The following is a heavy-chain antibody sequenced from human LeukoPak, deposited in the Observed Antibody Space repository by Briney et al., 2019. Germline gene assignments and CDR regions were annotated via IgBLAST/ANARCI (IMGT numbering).Heavy chain of an antibody. Sequence: PGRSLRLSCAASGFTFSNYGVHWVRQAPGKGLEWVAVISYGSDRYYADSVQGRFTIARDNSKNTLYLEVNSLTPEDTAVYYCAKSRPAGPGGYFDNWGQGTLVAVSS. V-gene: IGHV3-30*18. D-gene: IGHD3-16*01. CDR1: GFTFSNYG. CDR2: ISYGSDR. CDR3: AKSRPAGPGGYFDN. J-gene: IGHJ4*02.